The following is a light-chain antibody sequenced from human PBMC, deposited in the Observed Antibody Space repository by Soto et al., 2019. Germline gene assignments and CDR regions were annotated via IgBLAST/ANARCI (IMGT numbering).Light chain of an antibody. CDR3: QQYNNYPRT. CDR1: QSVSNW. CDR2: RAS. V-gene: IGKV1-5*03. J-gene: IGKJ1*01. Sequence: DVQMTQSPSTLSASLGDRVTITCRASQSVSNWLAWYQQKPGKAPQVLIYRASTLESGVPSRFSGSGAGTEFTLTISSLQPDDFATYYCQQYNNYPRTFGQGTKVDIK.